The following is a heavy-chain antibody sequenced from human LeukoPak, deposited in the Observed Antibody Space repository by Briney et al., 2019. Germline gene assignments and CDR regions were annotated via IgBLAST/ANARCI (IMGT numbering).Heavy chain of an antibody. Sequence: ASAKVSCKGSGYPFTGYYVHWVRQAPGQGLEWMGWINPNSGDTHCAQKFQDRVTMTRDTSIYTAYMELNRLKSDDTAVYYCARETLPYGDFEYWGQGTLVTVSS. J-gene: IGHJ4*02. CDR3: ARETLPYGDFEY. CDR2: INPNSGDT. CDR1: GYPFTGYY. D-gene: IGHD4-17*01. V-gene: IGHV1-2*02.